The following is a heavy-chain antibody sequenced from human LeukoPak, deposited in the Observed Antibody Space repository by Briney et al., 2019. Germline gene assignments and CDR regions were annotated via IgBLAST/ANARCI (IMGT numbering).Heavy chain of an antibody. CDR2: ISSSSSTI. V-gene: IGHV3-48*04. CDR1: GFTFTSYW. J-gene: IGHJ4*02. Sequence: GGSLRLSCAASGFTFTSYWMTWVRQAPGKGLEWVSYISSSSSTINYADSVKGRLTISRDNAKNSLYLQMNSLRAEDTAVYYCARAYSSSWYLISPIDYWGQGTLVTVSS. D-gene: IGHD6-13*01. CDR3: ARAYSSSWYLISPIDY.